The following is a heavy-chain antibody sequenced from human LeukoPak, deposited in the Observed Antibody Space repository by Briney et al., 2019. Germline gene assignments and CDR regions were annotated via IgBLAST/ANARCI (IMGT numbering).Heavy chain of an antibody. CDR1: GYTFTSYG. J-gene: IGHJ4*02. CDR2: ISAYNGNT. V-gene: IGHV1-18*01. D-gene: IGHD3-3*01. Sequence: ASVKVSCKASGYTFTSYGISWVRQAPGQGLEWMGWISAYNGNTNYAQKLQGRVTMTTDTSTSTAYMGLRSLRSDDTAVYYCARASRLETTYYDFWSGYSDLDYWGQGTLVTVSS. CDR3: ARASRLETTYYDFWSGYSDLDY.